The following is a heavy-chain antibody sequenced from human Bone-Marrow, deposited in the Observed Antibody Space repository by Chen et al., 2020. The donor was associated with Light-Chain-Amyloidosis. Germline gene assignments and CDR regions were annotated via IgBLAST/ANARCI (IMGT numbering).Heavy chain of an antibody. Sequence: QVQLVESGGGAVQPGGFLRLSCAASGFTFSSYGIHWVRQAPGKGLQWVAFIRYDGSIKYYADSVKGRFTISRDNSKNTLYLQMNSLRAEDTAVYYCAKDVDRRLGYYYYMDVWGKGTTVTVSS. CDR2: IRYDGSIK. D-gene: IGHD6-19*01. V-gene: IGHV3-30*02. J-gene: IGHJ6*03. CDR3: AKDVDRRLGYYYYMDV. CDR1: GFTFSSYG.